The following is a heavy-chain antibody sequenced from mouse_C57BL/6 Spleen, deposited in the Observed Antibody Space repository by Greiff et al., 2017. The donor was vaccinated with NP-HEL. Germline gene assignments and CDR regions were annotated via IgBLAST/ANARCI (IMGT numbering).Heavy chain of an antibody. D-gene: IGHD1-1*01. V-gene: IGHV8-12*01. CDR3: ARGDYGTYAMDY. CDR1: GFSLSTSGMG. J-gene: IGHJ4*01. CDR2: IYWDDDK. Sequence: QVTLKESGPGLLQSSQTLSLTCSFSGFSLSTSGMGVSWIRQPSGKGLEWLAHIYWDDDKRYNPSLKSRLTSSKDTSRNQVFLKITSVDTADTATYDCARGDYGTYAMDYWGQGTSVTVSS.